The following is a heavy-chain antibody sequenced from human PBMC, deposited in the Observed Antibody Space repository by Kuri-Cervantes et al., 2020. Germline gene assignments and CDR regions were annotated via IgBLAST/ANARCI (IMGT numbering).Heavy chain of an antibody. V-gene: IGHV4-34*01. J-gene: IGHJ6*02. Sequence: SETLSLTCAVYGGSFSDYYWNWVRQPPGKGLEWIGELSHSGSIKYNPSLRSRITISVDTSKNQFSLKLSSVTAADTAVYYCARPRTADYGVYAPSGGYYGMDVWGQGTTVTVSS. D-gene: IGHD4-17*01. CDR1: GGSFSDYY. CDR3: ARPRTADYGVYAPSGGYYGMDV. CDR2: LSHSGSI.